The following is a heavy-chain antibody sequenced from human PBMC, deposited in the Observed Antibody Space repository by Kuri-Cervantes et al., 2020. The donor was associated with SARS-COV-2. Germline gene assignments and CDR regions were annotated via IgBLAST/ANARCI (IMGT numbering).Heavy chain of an antibody. J-gene: IGHJ4*02. V-gene: IGHV2-5*05. D-gene: IGHD1-7*01. CDR2: IYWDADK. Sequence: SGATLAKPTQTLMLTCTFPGFPLSTNVVGVGWIRQPPGKAREWHAIIYWDADKRYGPSLKSRLTIIKDTSKNQVVLTMTNMDPMGTATYYCARVTRTTSWQYCYFDYWGQGTPVTVSS. CDR3: ARVTRTTSWQYCYFDY. CDR1: GFPLSTNVVG.